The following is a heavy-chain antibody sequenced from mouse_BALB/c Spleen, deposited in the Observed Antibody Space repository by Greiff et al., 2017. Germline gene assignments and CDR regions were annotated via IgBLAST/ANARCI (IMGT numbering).Heavy chain of an antibody. V-gene: IGHV3-2*02. CDR1: GYSITSDYA. D-gene: IGHD1-2*01. J-gene: IGHJ3*01. CDR2: ISYSGST. Sequence: EVQLQQSGPGLVKPSQSLSLTCTVTGYSITSDYAWNWIRQFPGNKLEWMGYISYSGSTSYNPSLKSRISITRDTSKNQFFLQLNSVTTEDTATYYCARGRDSLLRLFAYWGQGTLVTVSA. CDR3: ARGRDSLLRLFAY.